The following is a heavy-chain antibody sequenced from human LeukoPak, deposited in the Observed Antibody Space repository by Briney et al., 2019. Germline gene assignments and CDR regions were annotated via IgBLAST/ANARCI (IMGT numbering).Heavy chain of an antibody. CDR2: IYYSGST. Sequence: PSETLSLTCSVSGGSISSSHYYWGWIRQPPGKGLEWIGSIYYSGSTYYNPSLKSRVTVSVDTSKNQFSLNLSSVTAADTAVYYCVRGSTLRHYQYWGQGTLVTVSS. D-gene: IGHD3-16*01. V-gene: IGHV4-39*01. J-gene: IGHJ4*02. CDR1: GGSISSSHYY. CDR3: VRGSTLRHYQY.